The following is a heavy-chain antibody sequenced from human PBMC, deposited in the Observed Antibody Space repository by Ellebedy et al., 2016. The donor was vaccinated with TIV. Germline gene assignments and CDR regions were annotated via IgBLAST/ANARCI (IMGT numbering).Heavy chain of an antibody. J-gene: IGHJ4*02. Sequence: GESLKISCAASGFTFSNYWMSWVRQAPGKGLEWVAAISYAGTNKEYADSVKGRFTISRDNSKNTVYLQMNSLRAEDTAVYYCARGGFGSWFDYWGQGTLATVSS. D-gene: IGHD6-13*01. CDR1: GFTFSNYW. CDR2: ISYAGTNK. V-gene: IGHV3-30*03. CDR3: ARGGFGSWFDY.